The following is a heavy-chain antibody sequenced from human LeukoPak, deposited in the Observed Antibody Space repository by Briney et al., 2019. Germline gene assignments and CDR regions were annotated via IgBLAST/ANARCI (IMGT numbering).Heavy chain of an antibody. D-gene: IGHD2-2*01. CDR2: INHSGST. CDR3: ARGGYCSSTSCSPNDY. V-gene: IGHV4-39*07. Sequence: PSETLSLTCTVSGGSISSSSYYWSWIRQPPGKGLEWIGEINHSGSTNYNPSLKSRVTISVDTSKNQFSLKLSSVTAADTAVYYCARGGYCSSTSCSPNDYWGQGTLVTVSS. J-gene: IGHJ4*02. CDR1: GGSISSSSYY.